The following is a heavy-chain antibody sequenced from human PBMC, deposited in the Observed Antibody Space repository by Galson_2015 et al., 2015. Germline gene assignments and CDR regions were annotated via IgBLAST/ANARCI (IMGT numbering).Heavy chain of an antibody. CDR3: ARDTDDFWSGYRRGVLDP. CDR2: IYHSGST. D-gene: IGHD3-3*01. CDR1: GYSISSGYY. Sequence: TLSLTCAVSGYSISSGYYWGWIRQPPGKGLEWIGSIYHSGSTYYNPSLKSRVTISVDTSKNQFSLKLSSVTAADTAVYYCARDTDDFWSGYRRGVLDPWGQGTLVTVSS. V-gene: IGHV4-38-2*02. J-gene: IGHJ5*02.